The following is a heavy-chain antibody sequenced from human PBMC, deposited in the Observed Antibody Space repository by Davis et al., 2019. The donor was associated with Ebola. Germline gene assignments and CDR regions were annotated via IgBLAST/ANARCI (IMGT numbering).Heavy chain of an antibody. CDR1: GFTFSSYW. Sequence: PGGSLRLSCAASGFTFSSYWMNWVRQAPGKGLEWVANINQDGSEKYYVDSVTGRFTISRDNAKNSLYLQMNSLRAEDTAVYYCARRRNECSRTSCYPDYYYYGMDVWGQGTTVTVSS. D-gene: IGHD2-2*01. CDR2: INQDGSEK. V-gene: IGHV3-7*03. CDR3: ARRRNECSRTSCYPDYYYYGMDV. J-gene: IGHJ6*02.